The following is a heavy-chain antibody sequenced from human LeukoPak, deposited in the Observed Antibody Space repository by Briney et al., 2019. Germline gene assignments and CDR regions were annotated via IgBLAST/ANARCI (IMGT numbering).Heavy chain of an antibody. J-gene: IGHJ4*02. Sequence: SETLSLTCTVSGGSISTYYWSWIRQPPGKGLEWIGYLSYSGSTNYNPSLKSRVTISVDTSKNQFSLNLTSVTAADTAVYFCASEQTTSGGRRLDYWGQGTLVIVSS. CDR2: LSYSGST. CDR1: GGSISTYY. CDR3: ASEQTTSGGRRLDY. V-gene: IGHV4-59*12. D-gene: IGHD1-26*01.